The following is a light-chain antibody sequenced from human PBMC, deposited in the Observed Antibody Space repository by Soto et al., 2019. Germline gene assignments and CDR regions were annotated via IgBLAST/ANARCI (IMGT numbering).Light chain of an antibody. CDR1: SSSIGSNY. CDR3: AAWDDSLTALYV. J-gene: IGLJ1*01. Sequence: QAVVTQTPSASGTPGQRVTISCSGSSSSIGSNYVYWFQQLPGTAPKLLIYRDSQRPSGVPDRFSGSKSGTSASLAISGLRSEDEADYFCAAWDDSLTALYVFGTGTKLTVL. V-gene: IGLV1-47*01. CDR2: RDS.